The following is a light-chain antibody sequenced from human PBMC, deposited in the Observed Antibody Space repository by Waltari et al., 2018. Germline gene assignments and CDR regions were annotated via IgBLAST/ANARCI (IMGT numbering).Light chain of an antibody. CDR1: SSDVGGYNY. V-gene: IGLV2-8*01. CDR3: NSYAGSNNLV. Sequence: QSALTQPPSASGSPGQSVTTSCTGTSSDVGGYNYVSWYQQHPGKAPKLMIYEVSKRPSGVPDRFSDSKSGNTASLTVSGLQAEDEADYYCNSYAGSNNLVFGGGTKLTVL. CDR2: EVS. J-gene: IGLJ2*01.